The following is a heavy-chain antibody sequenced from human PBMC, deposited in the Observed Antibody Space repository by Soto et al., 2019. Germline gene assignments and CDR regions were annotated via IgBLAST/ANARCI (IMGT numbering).Heavy chain of an antibody. V-gene: IGHV1-69*13. CDR1: GGTFSSDA. D-gene: IGHD2-15*01. J-gene: IGHJ6*02. CDR3: ARGQGYCSGGICYYYYYGMDV. Sequence: ASVKVSCKASGGTFSSDAFSWVRQAPGQGLEWMGGIIPTSGTANYAQKFQGRATITADESTSTAYMELSSLTSEDTAVYFCARGQGYCSGGICYYYYYGMDVWGQGTRSPSP. CDR2: IIPTSGTA.